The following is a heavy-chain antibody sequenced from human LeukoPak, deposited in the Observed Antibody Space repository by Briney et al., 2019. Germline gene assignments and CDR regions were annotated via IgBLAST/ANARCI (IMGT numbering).Heavy chain of an antibody. J-gene: IGHJ5*02. CDR3: AKDSGYYDILTGYPGGDWFDP. Sequence: PGGSLRLSCAASGFTFSSYAMSWVRQAPGKGLEWVSAISGSGGSTYYADSVKGRFTISRDNSKNTLYLQMNSLRAEDTAVYYCAKDSGYYDILTGYPGGDWFDPWGQRTLVTVSS. CDR2: ISGSGGST. D-gene: IGHD3-9*01. V-gene: IGHV3-23*01. CDR1: GFTFSSYA.